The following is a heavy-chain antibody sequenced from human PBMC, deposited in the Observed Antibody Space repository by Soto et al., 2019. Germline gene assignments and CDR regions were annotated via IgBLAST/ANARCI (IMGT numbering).Heavy chain of an antibody. V-gene: IGHV4-34*01. J-gene: IGHJ4*02. CDR2: VTHRVET. Sequence: SETLSLTCAVYGGSFTGYFWSWIRQSPGKGLEWIGEVTHRVETNYSPSLKSRLTISGDTSKNHISLKLNSVTAADTAVYYCARGKRMTIWLKSYLDTWGQGTQVIVAS. CDR1: GGSFTGYF. CDR3: ARGKRMTIWLKSYLDT. D-gene: IGHD3-10*01.